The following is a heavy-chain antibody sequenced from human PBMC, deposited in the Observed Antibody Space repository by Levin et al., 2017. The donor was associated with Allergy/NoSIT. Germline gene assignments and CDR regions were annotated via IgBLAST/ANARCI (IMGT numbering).Heavy chain of an antibody. CDR3: ASLVLWFGELSPFDY. Sequence: SETLSLTCAVSGYSISSGYYWGWIRQPPGKGLEWIGSIYHSGSTYYNPSLKSRVTISVDTSKNQFSLKLSSVTAADTAVYYCASLVLWFGELSPFDYWGQGTLVTVSS. CDR1: GYSISSGYY. D-gene: IGHD3-10*01. CDR2: IYHSGST. J-gene: IGHJ4*02. V-gene: IGHV4-38-2*01.